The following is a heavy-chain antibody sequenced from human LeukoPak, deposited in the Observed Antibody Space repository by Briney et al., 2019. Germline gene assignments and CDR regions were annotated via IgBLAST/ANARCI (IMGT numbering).Heavy chain of an antibody. D-gene: IGHD3-10*01. Sequence: GGSLRLSCAASGFTFSSSGMNCVRQAPGKGLEWVSSISSSSSYIYYADSVKGRFTISRDNAKNSLYLQMNSLRAEDTAVYYCARAHYYGSGSYPNWFDPWGQGTLVTVSS. CDR2: ISSSSSYI. V-gene: IGHV3-21*01. J-gene: IGHJ5*02. CDR1: GFTFSSSG. CDR3: ARAHYYGSGSYPNWFDP.